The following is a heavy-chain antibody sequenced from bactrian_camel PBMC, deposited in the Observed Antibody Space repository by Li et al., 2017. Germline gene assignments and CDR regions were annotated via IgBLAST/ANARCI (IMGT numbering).Heavy chain of an antibody. V-gene: IGHV3-2*01. J-gene: IGHJ6*01. D-gene: IGHD6*01. Sequence: HVQLVESGGGLVQPGGSLRLSCTSSLFTFPYMTWVRQGPGKGLEWIASIDSGGSTYYADSVRGRFTISKDVAKNMLYLQMNSLKSDDTAVYYCAASGSWPFAYWGQGTQVTVS. CDR3: AASGSWPFAY. CDR2: IDSGGST. CDR1: LFTFPY.